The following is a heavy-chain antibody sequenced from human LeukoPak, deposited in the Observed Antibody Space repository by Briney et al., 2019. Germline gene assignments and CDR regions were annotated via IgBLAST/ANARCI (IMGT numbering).Heavy chain of an antibody. Sequence: GGSLRLSCAASGLTFSSYEMNWVRQAPGKGLEWVSYISSSGSTIYYADSVKGRFTISRDNAKNSLYLQMNSLRADDTAVYYCARSSCSCCRFWGIDVWGKGTTVTVPS. V-gene: IGHV3-48*03. CDR1: GLTFSSYE. D-gene: IGHD2-15*01. CDR3: ARSSCSCCRFWGIDV. J-gene: IGHJ6*04. CDR2: ISSSGSTI.